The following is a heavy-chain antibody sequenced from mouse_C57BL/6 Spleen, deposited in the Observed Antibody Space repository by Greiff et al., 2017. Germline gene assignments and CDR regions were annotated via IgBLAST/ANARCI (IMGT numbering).Heavy chain of an antibody. V-gene: IGHV1-59*01. CDR2: IDPSDSYT. CDR1: GYTFTSYW. D-gene: IGHD3-2*02. J-gene: IGHJ2*01. Sequence: QVQLQQPGAELVRPGTSVKLSCKASGYTFTSYWMHWVKQRPGQGLEWIGVIDPSDSYTNYNQKFKGKATLTVDTSSSTAYMQLSSLTSEDSAVYYCARNSSGLDYWGQGTTLTVSS. CDR3: ARNSSGLDY.